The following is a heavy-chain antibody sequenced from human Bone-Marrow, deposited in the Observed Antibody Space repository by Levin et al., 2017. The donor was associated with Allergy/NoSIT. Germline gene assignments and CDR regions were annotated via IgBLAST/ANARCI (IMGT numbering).Heavy chain of an antibody. D-gene: IGHD6-13*01. CDR3: ARVRTEEAAAGKDYFDY. V-gene: IGHV1-18*01. CDR2: ISAYNGNT. Sequence: GGSMRLSCKASGYTFTSYGISWVRQAPGQGLEWMGWISAYNGNTNYAQKLQGRVTMTTDTSTSTAYMELRSLRSDDTAVYYCARVRTEEAAAGKDYFDYWGQGTLVTVSS. J-gene: IGHJ4*02. CDR1: GYTFTSYG.